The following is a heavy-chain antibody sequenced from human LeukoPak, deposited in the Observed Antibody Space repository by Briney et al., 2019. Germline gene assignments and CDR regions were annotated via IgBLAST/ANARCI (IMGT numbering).Heavy chain of an antibody. J-gene: IGHJ4*02. CDR3: LRDAQRPRLTPDY. D-gene: IGHD6-25*01. CDR2: ISTYNGDI. CDR1: GYTFNTYG. V-gene: IGHV1-18*01. Sequence: ASVKVSRKASGYTFNTYGISWVRQAPGQGLEWMGWISTYNGDINYVQNLQGRVTMTTDTSTSTAYMELMSLRSDDTAVYYCLRDAQRPRLTPDYWGQGTLVTVSS.